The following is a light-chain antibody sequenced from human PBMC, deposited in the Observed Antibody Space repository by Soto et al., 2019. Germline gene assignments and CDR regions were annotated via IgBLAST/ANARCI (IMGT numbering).Light chain of an antibody. CDR1: QSISSW. V-gene: IGKV1-5*03. CDR2: KAS. J-gene: IGKJ1*01. Sequence: DIHMTQSPSTLSASVVYIFTITCRAIQSISSWLAWYQQKPGKAPKLLIYKASSLQIGVPSRFSGSGSGTEFTLTISSLQPDDFATYYCQQYNSYWTLGQGTKVDIK. CDR3: QQYNSYWT.